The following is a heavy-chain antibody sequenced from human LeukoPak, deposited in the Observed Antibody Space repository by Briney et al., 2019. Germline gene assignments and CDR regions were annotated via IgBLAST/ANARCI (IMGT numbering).Heavy chain of an antibody. CDR1: GGSINSGDYY. CDR3: ASEVTGDWKAFDI. V-gene: IGHV4-61*08. CDR2: IYYSGST. D-gene: IGHD7-27*01. Sequence: SETLSLTCTVSGGSINSGDYYWSWIRQPPGRGLEWIGYIYYSGSTNYNPSLKSRVTISVDTSKNQFSLKLSSVTAADTAVYYCASEVTGDWKAFDIWGQGTMVTVSS. J-gene: IGHJ3*02.